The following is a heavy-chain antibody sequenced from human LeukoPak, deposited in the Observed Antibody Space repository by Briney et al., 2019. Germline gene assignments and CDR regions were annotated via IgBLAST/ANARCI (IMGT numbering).Heavy chain of an antibody. V-gene: IGHV4-31*03. CDR3: ARVRSGYDLTFDY. D-gene: IGHD5-12*01. J-gene: IGHJ4*02. CDR1: GDSISSGGYY. CDR2: IYYSGST. Sequence: SETLSLTCSVSGDSISSGGYYWSWIRQHPGKGLEWIGYIYYSGSTYYNPSLKSRVTISVDTSNYKFSLRLNSVTAADTAVYYCARVRSGYDLTFDYWGQGTLVTVSS.